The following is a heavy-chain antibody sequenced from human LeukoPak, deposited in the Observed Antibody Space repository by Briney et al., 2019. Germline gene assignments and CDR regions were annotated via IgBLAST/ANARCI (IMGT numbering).Heavy chain of an antibody. CDR1: GGSISSYY. CDR3: ARDLYSRRMNYYGSGSYFAY. CDR2: IYYSGST. V-gene: IGHV4-59*01. J-gene: IGHJ4*02. Sequence: SETLSLTCTVSGGSISSYYWSWIRQPPGKGLEWIGYIYYSGSTNYNPSLKSRVTISIDTSKNQFSLKLSSVTAADTAVYYCARDLYSRRMNYYGSGSYFAYWGQGTLVTVSS. D-gene: IGHD3-10*01.